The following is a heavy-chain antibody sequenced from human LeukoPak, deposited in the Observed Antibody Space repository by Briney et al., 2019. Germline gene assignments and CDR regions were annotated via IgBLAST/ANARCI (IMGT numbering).Heavy chain of an antibody. J-gene: IGHJ6*02. V-gene: IGHV1-2*02. D-gene: IGHD2-21*01. CDR1: GYTFTGYY. CDR2: INPNSGGT. Sequence: ASVRVSCTASGYTFTGYYMHWVRQAPGQGLEWMGWINPNSGGTNYAQKFQGRVTMTRDTSISTAYMEQSRLRSDDTAVYYCARDRADWDGMDVWGQGTTVTVSS. CDR3: ARDRADWDGMDV.